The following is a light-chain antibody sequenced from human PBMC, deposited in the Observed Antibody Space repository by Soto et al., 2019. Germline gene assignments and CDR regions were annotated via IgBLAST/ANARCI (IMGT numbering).Light chain of an antibody. CDR3: SSYTSSNSYV. CDR2: DVS. Sequence: QSVLTQPASVFGSPGQSITISCTGTSSDVGVYNYVSWFQQHPGKAPKLMVYDVSNRPSGVSNRFSGSKSGNTASLTISGLQAEDEADYYCSSYTSSNSYVFGTGTKVPVL. CDR1: SSDVGVYNY. V-gene: IGLV2-14*03. J-gene: IGLJ1*01.